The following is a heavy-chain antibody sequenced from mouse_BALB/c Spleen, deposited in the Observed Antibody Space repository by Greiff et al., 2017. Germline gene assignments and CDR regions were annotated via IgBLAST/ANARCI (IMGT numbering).Heavy chain of an antibody. CDR2: IDPETGGT. CDR3: TRGGLRRGYFDY. V-gene: IGHV1-15*01. CDR1: GYTFTDYE. D-gene: IGHD2-4*01. J-gene: IGHJ2*01. Sequence: VQLQQSGAELVRPGASVTLSCKASGYTFTDYEMHWVKQTPVHGLEWIGAIDPETGGTAYNQKFKGKATLTADKSSSTAYMELRSLTSEDSAVYYCTRGGLRRGYFDYWGQGTTLTVSS.